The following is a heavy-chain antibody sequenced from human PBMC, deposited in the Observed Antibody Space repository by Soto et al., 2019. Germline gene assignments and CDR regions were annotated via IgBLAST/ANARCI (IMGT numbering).Heavy chain of an antibody. Sequence: GKGLEWVSVICHDGCSKYYADYVKGPFNISRDNSKSTLYLQMNSLRAEDTALYYCAKGRSYYYYYGVDVWGQGTTVTVSS. J-gene: IGHJ6*02. V-gene: IGHV3-33*06. CDR2: ICHDGCSK. CDR3: AKGRSYYYYYGVDV.